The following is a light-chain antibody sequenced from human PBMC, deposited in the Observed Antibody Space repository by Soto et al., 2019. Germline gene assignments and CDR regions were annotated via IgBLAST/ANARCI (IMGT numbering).Light chain of an antibody. CDR3: QQRSNWPGT. V-gene: IGKV3-11*01. J-gene: IGKJ1*01. CDR2: DAS. CDR1: QSVSSS. Sequence: EIVLTQSPATLSLSPGERATLSCRASQSVSSSLAWYQQKPGQAPRLFIYDASNRATGIPARFSGSGSGTDFTLTISSLEPEDFAVYYCQQRSNWPGTFGQGTKVEIK.